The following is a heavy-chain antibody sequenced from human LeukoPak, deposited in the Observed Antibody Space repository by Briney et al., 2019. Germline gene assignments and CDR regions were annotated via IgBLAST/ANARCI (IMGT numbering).Heavy chain of an antibody. V-gene: IGHV3-21*01. D-gene: IGHD3-22*01. CDR3: ARDPGTDSSGYTWYFDL. CDR1: GFTFSSYS. Sequence: GGSLRLSCAASGFTFSSYSMNWVRQAPGKGLEWVSSISSSSSYIYYADSVKGRFTISRDNAKNSLYLQMNSLRAEDMAVYYCARDPGTDSSGYTWYFDLWGRGTLVTVSS. J-gene: IGHJ2*01. CDR2: ISSSSSYI.